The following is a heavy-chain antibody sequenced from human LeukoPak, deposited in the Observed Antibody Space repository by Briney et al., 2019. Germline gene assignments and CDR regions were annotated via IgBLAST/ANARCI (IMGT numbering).Heavy chain of an antibody. Sequence: EASVKVSCKASGGTFSSYAINWVRQAPGQGLEWMGIINPSGGSTSYAQKFQGRVTMTRDTSTSTVYMELSSLRSEDTAVYYCARGAEYFQHWGQGTLVTVSS. CDR2: INPSGGST. J-gene: IGHJ1*01. V-gene: IGHV1-46*01. CDR1: GGTFSSYA. CDR3: ARGAEYFQH.